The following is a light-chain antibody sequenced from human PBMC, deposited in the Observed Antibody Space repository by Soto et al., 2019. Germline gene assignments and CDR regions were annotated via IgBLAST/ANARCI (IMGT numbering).Light chain of an antibody. V-gene: IGKV3-15*01. CDR2: GAS. J-gene: IGKJ1*01. CDR1: QSVSSN. Sequence: IVLTHSTATLSVSPGEQATLSCRASQSVSSNLAWYQQKPGQAPRLLIYGASTMDSGIPARFSGSGSGTEFTLTISSLQSEDFALYYCQQYHDWPLTFGQGTKVDIK. CDR3: QQYHDWPLT.